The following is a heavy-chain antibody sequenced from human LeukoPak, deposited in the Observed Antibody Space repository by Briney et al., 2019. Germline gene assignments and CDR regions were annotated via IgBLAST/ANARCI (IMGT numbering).Heavy chain of an antibody. Sequence: GGSLRLSCAASGFTFSSYAMSWVRRAPGKGLEWVSAIGGSGGTTHYADSVKGRFTISRDNSKNTLYLQMNSLRAEDTAVYYCAKRAQGDSSGYYFDYWGQGTLVTVSS. CDR2: IGGSGGTT. CDR3: AKRAQGDSSGYYFDY. D-gene: IGHD3-22*01. V-gene: IGHV3-23*01. J-gene: IGHJ4*02. CDR1: GFTFSSYA.